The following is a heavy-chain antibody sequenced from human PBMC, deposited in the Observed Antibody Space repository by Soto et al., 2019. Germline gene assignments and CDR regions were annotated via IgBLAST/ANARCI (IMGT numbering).Heavy chain of an antibody. J-gene: IGHJ4*02. CDR3: AREEYSSSARPPYYFDY. D-gene: IGHD6-6*01. Sequence: SQTLSLTCAISGDSVSSNSAAWNWIRQSPSGGLEWLGRTYYRSKWYNDYAVSVKSRITINPDTSKNQFSLQLNSVTPEDTAVYYCAREEYSSSARPPYYFDYWGQGTLVTVSS. CDR1: GDSVSSNSAA. CDR2: TYYRSKWYN. V-gene: IGHV6-1*01.